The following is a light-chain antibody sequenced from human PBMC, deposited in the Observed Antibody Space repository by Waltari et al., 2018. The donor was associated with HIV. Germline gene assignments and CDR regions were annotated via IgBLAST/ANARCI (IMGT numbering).Light chain of an antibody. Sequence: DIQMTQSPSSLSASVGDRVSITCRASQSISNYLNWYQHKLGKAPKLLIYAASILQSGVPSRFSGSGSGTDFALTITSLQPEDFAIYYCQQSYTTPWTFGQGTKVEI. CDR3: QQSYTTPWT. CDR2: AAS. V-gene: IGKV1-39*01. J-gene: IGKJ1*01. CDR1: QSISNY.